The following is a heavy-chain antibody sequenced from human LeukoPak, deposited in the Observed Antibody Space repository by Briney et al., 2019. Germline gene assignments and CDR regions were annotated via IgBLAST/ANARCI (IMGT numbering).Heavy chain of an antibody. Sequence: SETLSLTYAVSCASINSHYWGWIRQPPGKGLQWIGDIYYTGKINYNPSLKSRVTITLDTSKDHLSLNLTSVLAADTAIYYCVRRDTGWNYFDYWGQGILVTVSS. CDR1: CASINSHY. J-gene: IGHJ4*02. D-gene: IGHD6-19*01. V-gene: IGHV4-59*08. CDR2: IYYTGKI. CDR3: VRRDTGWNYFDY.